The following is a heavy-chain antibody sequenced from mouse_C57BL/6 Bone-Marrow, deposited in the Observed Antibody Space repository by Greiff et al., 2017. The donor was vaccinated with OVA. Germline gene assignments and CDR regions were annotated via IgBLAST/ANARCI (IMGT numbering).Heavy chain of an antibody. D-gene: IGHD1-1*01. CDR1: GYTFTSYG. V-gene: IGHV1-81*01. J-gene: IGHJ3*01. CDR3: ARGSCPSWFAY. CDR2: IYPRSGNT. Sequence: QVQLKESGAELVRPGASVKLSCKASGYTFTSYGISWVKQRTGKGLEWIGEIYPRSGNTYYHEKFKGKATLTADKSSSTAYMELRSLTSEDSTVYFCARGSCPSWFAYWGQGTLVTVSA.